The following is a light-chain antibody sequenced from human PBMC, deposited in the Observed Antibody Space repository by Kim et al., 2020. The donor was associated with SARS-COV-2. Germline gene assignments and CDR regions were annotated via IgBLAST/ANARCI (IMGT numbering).Light chain of an antibody. CDR2: RNN. V-gene: IGLV1-47*01. CDR1: SSNVGSNY. CDR3: AAWDDSLSGPV. J-gene: IGLJ7*01. Sequence: GGGVTISCSGSSSNVGSNYVYWYQQLPGTAPKLLIDRNNQRPSGVPDRCSGSKSGTSASLAISGLRSEDEADYYGAAWDDSLSGPVFGGGTQLTVL.